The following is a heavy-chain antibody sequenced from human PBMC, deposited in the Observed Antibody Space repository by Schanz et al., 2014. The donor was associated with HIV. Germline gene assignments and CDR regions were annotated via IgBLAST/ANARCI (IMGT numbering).Heavy chain of an antibody. CDR3: ARGGPSNWNFPYYSGMDV. V-gene: IGHV3-13*01. CDR2: IGNDGNT. D-gene: IGHD1-7*01. J-gene: IGHJ6*02. Sequence: VPLVESGGCVVQPGRSLRLSCAASGFTFSNYDMHWVRQAAGKGLEWVSVIGNDGNTYYAGSVKGRFSISRENAKNSLYRQMNTLRDGDTAVYYCARGGPSNWNFPYYSGMDVWGQGTTVTVSS. CDR1: GFTFSNYD.